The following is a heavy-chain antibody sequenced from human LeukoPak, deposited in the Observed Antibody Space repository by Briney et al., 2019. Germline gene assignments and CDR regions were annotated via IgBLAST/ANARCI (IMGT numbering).Heavy chain of an antibody. CDR1: GYTFTSYD. V-gene: IGHV1-8*01. J-gene: IGHJ6*02. CDR3: ARSLKPGYYYYGMDV. CDR2: MNPNSGNT. D-gene: IGHD7-27*01. Sequence: GASVKVSCKASGYTFTSYDINWVRQATGQGLEWMGWMNPNSGNTGYAQKFQGRVTMTRYTSISTAYVELSSLRSEDTAVYYCARSLKPGYYYYGMDVWGQGTTVTVSS.